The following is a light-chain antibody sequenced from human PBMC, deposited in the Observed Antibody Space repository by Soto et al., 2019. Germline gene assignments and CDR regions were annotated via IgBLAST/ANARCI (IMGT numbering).Light chain of an antibody. Sequence: DIVLTQSPGTLSLSPGERATLSCRASQSVSSSYLAWYQQRRSQAPRLLIYGATSRATGIPDRFSGSGSRTDFTLTISRLEAEDFAVYYCQQYGSSALTFGGGTKVDIK. V-gene: IGKV3-20*01. CDR1: QSVSSSY. J-gene: IGKJ4*01. CDR3: QQYGSSALT. CDR2: GAT.